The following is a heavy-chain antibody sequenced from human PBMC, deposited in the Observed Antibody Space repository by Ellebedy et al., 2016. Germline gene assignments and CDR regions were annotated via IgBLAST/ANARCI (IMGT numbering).Heavy chain of an antibody. D-gene: IGHD3-3*01. Sequence: SETLSLTCAVYGGSFSGYYWSWIRQPPGKGLEWIGEINHSGSTNYNPSLKSRVTISVDTSKNQFSLKLSSVTAADTAVYYCARGGTIFGVVTYYYYYGMDVWGQGTMVTVSS. J-gene: IGHJ6*02. CDR1: GGSFSGYY. CDR3: ARGGTIFGVVTYYYYYGMDV. CDR2: INHSGST. V-gene: IGHV4-34*01.